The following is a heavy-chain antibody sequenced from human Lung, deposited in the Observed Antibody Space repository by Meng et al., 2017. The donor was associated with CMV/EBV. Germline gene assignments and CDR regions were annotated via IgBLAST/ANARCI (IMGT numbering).Heavy chain of an antibody. D-gene: IGHD1-1*01. J-gene: IGHJ3*01. CDR2: IKQDGSGE. V-gene: IGHV3-7*01. CDR3: ARHWKYAFDF. CDR1: EFAFNTYW. Sequence: GGSLRLSCAASEFAFNTYWMIWVRQAPGKGLEWVANIKQDGSGEYYVDSVKGRFTISRDNAKNSLYLQMNSLRAEDTAVYYCARHWKYAFDFWGQGTMVTVSS.